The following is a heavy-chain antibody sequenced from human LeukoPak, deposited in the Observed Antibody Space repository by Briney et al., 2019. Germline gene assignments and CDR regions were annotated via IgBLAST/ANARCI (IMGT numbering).Heavy chain of an antibody. Sequence: PGGSLRLSCAASGFTFTHARMTWVRQAPGKGLEWVGRIKSKGDGETTDYAAPVKGRFFLSRDDSEATLYLQMNYLETEDTAVYYCSTDLGLTMIRGVLVSWGQGTLVTVSS. CDR3: STDLGLTMIRGVLVS. CDR2: IKSKGDGETT. V-gene: IGHV3-15*01. CDR1: GFTFTHAR. D-gene: IGHD3-10*01. J-gene: IGHJ4*02.